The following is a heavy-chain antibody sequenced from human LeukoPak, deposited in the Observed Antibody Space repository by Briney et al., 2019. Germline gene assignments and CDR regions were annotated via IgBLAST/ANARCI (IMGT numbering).Heavy chain of an antibody. CDR3: ASRSGSFSDALDI. Sequence: PSETMSLTCIVSGGSISSYYWTWIRQPPGKGLEWIGYIHYSESTKYDPSLKSRVTMSVDTSKNQFSLKLSSVTAADTAVYYCASRSGSFSDALDIWGQGTLVTVSS. J-gene: IGHJ3*02. CDR2: IHYSEST. V-gene: IGHV4-59*08. D-gene: IGHD3-10*01. CDR1: GGSISSYY.